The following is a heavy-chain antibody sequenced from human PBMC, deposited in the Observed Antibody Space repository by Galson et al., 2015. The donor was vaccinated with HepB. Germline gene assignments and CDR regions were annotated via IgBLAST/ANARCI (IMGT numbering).Heavy chain of an antibody. CDR3: ARAVNYDSFGYYPWYFDL. V-gene: IGHV1-18*01. D-gene: IGHD3-22*01. CDR2: INIRNGST. Sequence: SVKVSCKASGYTFSSYGISWVRQAPGQGLEWMGWINIRNGSTNSAEKLQDRVAMTTDTSTSTVYMELWGLRSDDTAMYYCARAVNYDSFGYYPWYFDLWGRGTLVTVSS. CDR1: GYTFSSYG. J-gene: IGHJ2*01.